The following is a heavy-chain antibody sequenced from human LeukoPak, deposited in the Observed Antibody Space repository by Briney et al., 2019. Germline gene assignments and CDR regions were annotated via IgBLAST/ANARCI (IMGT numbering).Heavy chain of an antibody. CDR2: ISGSGGST. Sequence: PGGSLRLSCVASGFTFSSYAMSWVRQAPGKGLEWVSAISGSGGSTYYADSVKGRFTISRDNSKNTLFLQMNSLRAEDTAVYYYAKDDYGDDYYYGMDVWGQGTTVTVSS. CDR1: GFTFSSYA. V-gene: IGHV3-23*01. CDR3: AKDDYGDDYYYGMDV. D-gene: IGHD4-17*01. J-gene: IGHJ6*02.